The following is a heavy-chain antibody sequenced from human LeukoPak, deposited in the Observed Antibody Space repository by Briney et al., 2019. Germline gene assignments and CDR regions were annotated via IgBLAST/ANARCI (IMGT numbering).Heavy chain of an antibody. CDR2: ISTSSSYI. V-gene: IGHV3-21*01. Sequence: GGSLRLSCAASGFTFSSYNMNWVRQAPGKGLEWVSSISTSSSYIYYADSVNDRFTTSRHNAKNSVYMQMNSLRAEDTAVYYCARDRIKYCSGGSCSHMDVWGKGTTVTVSS. CDR3: ARDRIKYCSGGSCSHMDV. J-gene: IGHJ6*03. D-gene: IGHD2-15*01. CDR1: GFTFSSYN.